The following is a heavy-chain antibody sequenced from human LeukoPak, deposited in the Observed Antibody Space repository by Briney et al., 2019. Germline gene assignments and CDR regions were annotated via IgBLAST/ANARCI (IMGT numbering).Heavy chain of an antibody. CDR2: IRSKANSYAT. CDR1: GFTFSGSA. J-gene: IGHJ4*02. CDR3: TTRYCSSTSCYFDY. Sequence: TGGSLRLSCAASGFTFSGSAMHWVRQASGKGLEWVGRIRSKANSYATAYAASVKGRFTISRDDSKNTAYLQMNSPKTEDTAVYYCTTRYCSSTSCYFDYWGQGTLVTVSS. V-gene: IGHV3-73*01. D-gene: IGHD2-2*01.